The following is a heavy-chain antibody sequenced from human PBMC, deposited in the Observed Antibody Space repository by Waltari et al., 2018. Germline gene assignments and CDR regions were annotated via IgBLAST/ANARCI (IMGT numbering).Heavy chain of an antibody. V-gene: IGHV1-2*02. J-gene: IGHJ4*02. CDR1: GYTFTGYY. CDR3: ARYGDVWFGEIQDY. D-gene: IGHD3-10*01. CDR2: INPNSGGT. Sequence: QVQLVQSGAEVKKPGASVKVSCKASGYTFTGYYMHWVRQAPGQGLEWMGWINPNSGGTNNAQKFQGRVTMTRDTSISTAYMELSRLRSDDTAVYYCARYGDVWFGEIQDYWGQGTLVTVSS.